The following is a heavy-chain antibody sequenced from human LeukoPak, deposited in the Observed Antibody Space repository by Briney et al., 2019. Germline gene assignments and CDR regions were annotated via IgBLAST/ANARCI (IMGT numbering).Heavy chain of an antibody. V-gene: IGHV1-69*13. D-gene: IGHD6-19*01. CDR2: IIPIFGTA. J-gene: IGHJ6*03. CDR1: GGTFSSYA. CDR3: ARDRDPGIAVAGTYYYYYMDV. Sequence: SVKVSCKASGGTFSSYAISWVRQAPGQGLEWMGGIIPIFGTANYAQKFQGRVTITADESTSTAYMELSSLRSEDTAVYYCARDRDPGIAVAGTYYYYYMDVWGKGTTVTISS.